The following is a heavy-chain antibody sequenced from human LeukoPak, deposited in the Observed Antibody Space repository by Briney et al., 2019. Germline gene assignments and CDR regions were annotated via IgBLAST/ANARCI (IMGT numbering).Heavy chain of an antibody. CDR1: GFTFSSYG. CDR2: ISGSGGST. CDR3: ARARSSYGYGDAFDI. J-gene: IGHJ3*02. D-gene: IGHD5-18*01. Sequence: GGSLRLSCAASGFTFSSYGMSWVRQAPGKGLEWVSAISGSGGSTYYADSVKGRFTISRDNSKNTLYLQMNSLRAEDTAVYYCARARSSYGYGDAFDIWGQGTMVTVSS. V-gene: IGHV3-23*01.